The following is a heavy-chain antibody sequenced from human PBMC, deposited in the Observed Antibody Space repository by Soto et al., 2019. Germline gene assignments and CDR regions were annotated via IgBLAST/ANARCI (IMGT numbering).Heavy chain of an antibody. Sequence: QLQLQESGPGLVKPSETLSLTCTVSGGSISRSSYYWGWIGQPPGKGLEWFGSIYYSGSTHYNPSLKSRVTMSVDTSKNQFALKLSSVTAADTAVYYCATLWFGAADYWGQGTLVTVSS. J-gene: IGHJ4*02. D-gene: IGHD3-10*01. V-gene: IGHV4-39*01. CDR2: IYYSGST. CDR3: ATLWFGAADY. CDR1: GGSISRSSYY.